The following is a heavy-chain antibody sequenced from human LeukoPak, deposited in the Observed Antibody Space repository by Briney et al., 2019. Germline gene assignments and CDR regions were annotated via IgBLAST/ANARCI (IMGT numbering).Heavy chain of an antibody. CDR3: ARDGLKGDYYYYGMDV. CDR2: ISSSSSYI. CDR1: GFTFSSYS. V-gene: IGHV3-21*01. D-gene: IGHD3-16*01. J-gene: IGHJ6*02. Sequence: PGGSLRLSCAASGFTFSSYSMNWVRQAPGKGLEWVSSISSSSSYIYYADSVKGRFTISRDNAKNSLYLQMNSLRAEDTAVYYCARDGLKGDYYYYGMDVWGQGTTVTVSS.